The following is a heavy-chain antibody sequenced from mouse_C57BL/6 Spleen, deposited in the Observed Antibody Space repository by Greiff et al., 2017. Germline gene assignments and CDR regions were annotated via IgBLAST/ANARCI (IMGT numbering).Heavy chain of an antibody. Sequence: VKLQQPGAELVKPGASVKMSCKASGYTFTSYWITWVKQRPGQGLEWIGDIYPGSGSTNYNEKFKSKATLTVDTSSSTAYMQLSSLTSEDSAVYYCARGGDYGGAGFAYWGQGTLVTVSA. V-gene: IGHV1-55*01. CDR1: GYTFTSYW. CDR2: IYPGSGST. J-gene: IGHJ3*01. D-gene: IGHD2-4*01. CDR3: ARGGDYGGAGFAY.